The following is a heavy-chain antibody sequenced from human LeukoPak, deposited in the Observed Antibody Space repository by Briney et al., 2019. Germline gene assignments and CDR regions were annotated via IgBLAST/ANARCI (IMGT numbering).Heavy chain of an antibody. V-gene: IGHV1-8*03. CDR2: MNPNSGYT. J-gene: IGHJ6*03. D-gene: IGHD6-19*01. CDR1: GYTFTSYD. Sequence: GASVKVSCKASGYTFTSYDINWVRQATGQGLEWMGWMNPNSGYTGYAPKFQGRVTISRNTSISTAYMELSSLRSEDTAVYYCARRAVGNSHYDYMDVWGKGTTVTVSS. CDR3: ARRAVGNSHYDYMDV.